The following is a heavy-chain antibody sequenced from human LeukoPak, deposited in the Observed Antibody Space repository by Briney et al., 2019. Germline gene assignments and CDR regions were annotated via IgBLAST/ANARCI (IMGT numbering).Heavy chain of an antibody. CDR1: GGSISSYH. CDR3: ARDAGYCTNGVCYDNWFDP. CDR2: IYYSGST. D-gene: IGHD2-8*01. Sequence: SETLSLTCTVSGGSISSYHWSWIRQPAGKGLEWIGSIYYSGSTYYNPSLKSRVTISVDTSKNQFSLKLSSVTAADTAVYYCARDAGYCTNGVCYDNWFDPWGQGTLVTVSS. V-gene: IGHV4-4*07. J-gene: IGHJ5*02.